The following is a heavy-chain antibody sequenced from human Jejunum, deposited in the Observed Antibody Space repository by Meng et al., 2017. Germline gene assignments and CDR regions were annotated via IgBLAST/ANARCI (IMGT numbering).Heavy chain of an antibody. V-gene: IGHV3-11*04. CDR2: ISSSGATI. D-gene: IGHD6-13*01. CDR3: ARWASSSSWYDYYGMDV. CDR1: GFTFSDYY. J-gene: IGHJ6*02. Sequence: GESLKISCAASGFTFSDYYMSWIRQAPGKGLEWVSYISSSGATIFYADSVKGRFTISRDNAKNSLYLQMNSLRADDTAVYYCARWASSSSWYDYYGMDVWGQGTLVTSP.